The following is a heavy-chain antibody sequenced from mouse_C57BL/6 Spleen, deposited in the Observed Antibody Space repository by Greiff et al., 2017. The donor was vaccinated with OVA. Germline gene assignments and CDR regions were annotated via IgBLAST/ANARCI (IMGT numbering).Heavy chain of an antibody. Sequence: QVHVKQSGPELVKPGASVKISCKASGYAFSSSWMNWVKQRPGKGLEWIGRIYPGDGDTNYNGKFKGKATLTADKSSSTAYMQLSSLTSEDSAVYFCARELGGLAYWGQGTLVTVSA. D-gene: IGHD4-1*01. V-gene: IGHV1-82*01. CDR3: ARELGGLAY. J-gene: IGHJ3*01. CDR2: IYPGDGDT. CDR1: GYAFSSSW.